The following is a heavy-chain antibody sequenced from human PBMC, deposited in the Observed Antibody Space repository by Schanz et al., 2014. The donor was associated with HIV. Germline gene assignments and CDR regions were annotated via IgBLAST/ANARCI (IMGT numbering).Heavy chain of an antibody. V-gene: IGHV3-21*01. CDR2: ISASGTYI. D-gene: IGHD1-26*01. Sequence: VHLVESGGGVVQPGRSLRLSCAASGFTFSSYRMNWVRHAPGKGLEWVSSISASGTYIYYADLVKGRFTISRDNAKKSLYLQMNSLRAEDTAVYYCARDRISTVGAPHFDLWGQGTLVTVSS. J-gene: IGHJ4*02. CDR3: ARDRISTVGAPHFDL. CDR1: GFTFSSYR.